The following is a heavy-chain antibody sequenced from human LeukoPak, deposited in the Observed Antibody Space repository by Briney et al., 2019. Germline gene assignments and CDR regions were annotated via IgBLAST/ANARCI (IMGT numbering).Heavy chain of an antibody. CDR2: IHTSGST. V-gene: IGHV4-4*07. J-gene: IGHJ4*02. CDR3: ARRHISSGWSFDY. CDR1: GGSISNYH. D-gene: IGHD6-19*01. Sequence: PSETLSLTCTVSGGSISNYHWSWIRQPAGKGLGWIGQIHTSGSTNYNPPLKSRVTVSIDTPENQLSLTIRSVTAADTAIYYCARRHISSGWSFDYWGQGTLVTVSS.